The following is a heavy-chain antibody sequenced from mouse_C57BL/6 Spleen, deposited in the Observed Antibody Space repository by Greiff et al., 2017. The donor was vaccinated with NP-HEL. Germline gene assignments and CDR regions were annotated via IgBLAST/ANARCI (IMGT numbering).Heavy chain of an antibody. J-gene: IGHJ3*01. V-gene: IGHV1-64*01. CDR3: ARSPFTTVDWFAY. CDR1: GYTFTSYW. CDR2: IHPNSGST. D-gene: IGHD1-1*01. Sequence: QVQLQQPGAELVKPGASVKLSCKASGYTFTSYWMHWVKQRPGQGLEWIGMIHPNSGSTNYNEKFKSKATLTVDKSSSTAYMQLSSLTSEDSAVYYCARSPFTTVDWFAYWGQGTLVTVSA.